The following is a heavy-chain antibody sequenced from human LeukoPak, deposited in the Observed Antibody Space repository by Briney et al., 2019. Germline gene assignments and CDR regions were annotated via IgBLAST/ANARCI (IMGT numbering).Heavy chain of an antibody. CDR3: ASVAGITGRNWFDP. J-gene: IGHJ5*02. V-gene: IGHV1-18*01. CDR1: GYTFTSYG. D-gene: IGHD1-20*01. Sequence: ASVKVSCKASGYTFTSYGISWVRQAPGQGLEWMGWISAYNGSTNYAQKLQGRVTMTTDTSTSTAYMELRSLRSDDTAVYYCASVAGITGRNWFDPWGQGTLVTVSS. CDR2: ISAYNGST.